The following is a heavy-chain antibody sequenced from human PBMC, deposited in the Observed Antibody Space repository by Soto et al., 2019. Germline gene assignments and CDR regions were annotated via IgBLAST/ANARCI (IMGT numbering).Heavy chain of an antibody. CDR3: ARLIGGAVAGTSYFDY. CDR1: GYVFRDTW. Sequence: GGSLRLSCVGSGYVFRDTWMTWVRQAPGKGLEWVANIKEDGSQTYCADSVKGRFTISRDNAKNSLFLRMSSLRSEDTAVYYCARLIGGAVAGTSYFDYWGQGTLVTVSS. D-gene: IGHD6-19*01. V-gene: IGHV3-7*03. J-gene: IGHJ4*02. CDR2: IKEDGSQT.